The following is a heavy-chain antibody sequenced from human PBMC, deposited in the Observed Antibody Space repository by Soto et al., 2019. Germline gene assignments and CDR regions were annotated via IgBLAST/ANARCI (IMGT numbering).Heavy chain of an antibody. CDR3: ARHRYSYGVYYFDY. CDR1: GGSISNYY. CDR2: IYYSGST. Sequence: SETLSLTCIVAGGSISNYYWSWIRQPPGKGLEWIGYIYYSGSTNYNPSLTSRVTISVDTSKNQFSLKLSSVTAADTAVYYCARHRYSYGVYYFDYWGQGTLVTVSS. D-gene: IGHD5-18*01. V-gene: IGHV4-59*08. J-gene: IGHJ4*02.